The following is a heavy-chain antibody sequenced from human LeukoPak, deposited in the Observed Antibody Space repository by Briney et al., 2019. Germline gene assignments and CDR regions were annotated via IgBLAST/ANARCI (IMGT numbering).Heavy chain of an antibody. D-gene: IGHD5/OR15-5a*01. J-gene: IGHJ4*02. V-gene: IGHV4-4*02. CDR3: ARSPTKRVTDDY. CDR2: ISPSGST. CDR1: DVSIFRSNW. Sequence: SETLSLTCAVSDVSIFRSNWWSWARQPPGKGLVWIGQISPSGSTNYSPSLKSRVTISVDKSKTQFSLILTSVTAADTAVYFCARSPTKRVTDDYWGQGTLVTVSS.